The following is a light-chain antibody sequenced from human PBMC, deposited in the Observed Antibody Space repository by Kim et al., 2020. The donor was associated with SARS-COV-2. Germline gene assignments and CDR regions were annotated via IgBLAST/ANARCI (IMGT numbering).Light chain of an antibody. CDR1: QTINNY. J-gene: IGKJ3*01. CDR3: QQSYSFPFT. CDR2: GAS. Sequence: ASVGYRVTITCRASQTINNYLNWYQVKPGKAPNLLMYGASSLQSGVPSRFSGSRSGTDFTLTINSLQPEDFATYYCQQSYSFPFTFGPGTKVDIK. V-gene: IGKV1-39*01.